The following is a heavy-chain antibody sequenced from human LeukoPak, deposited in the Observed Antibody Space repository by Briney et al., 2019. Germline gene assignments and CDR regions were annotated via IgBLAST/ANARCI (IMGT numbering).Heavy chain of an antibody. V-gene: IGHV4-39*01. D-gene: IGHD5-12*01. CDR1: SVSISSSTYY. CDR3: ARYLAVEMAPTLKPTGAFDI. J-gene: IGHJ3*02. Sequence: PSETLSLTCSVSSVSISSSTYYWDWIRQPPGKGLEWIGTIYYSGSTYYNPSLKSRVTISVDTSKNQFSLKLSSVTAADTAVYYCARYLAVEMAPTLKPTGAFDIWGQGTMVTVSS. CDR2: IYYSGST.